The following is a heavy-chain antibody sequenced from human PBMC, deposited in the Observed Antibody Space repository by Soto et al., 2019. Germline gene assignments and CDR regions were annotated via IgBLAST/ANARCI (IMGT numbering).Heavy chain of an antibody. J-gene: IGHJ5*02. CDR3: AKLPVDVEVVTPGGWWFDP. V-gene: IGHV1-24*01. D-gene: IGHD2-21*01. CDR2: FDPEDGET. CDR1: GYTLTELS. Sequence: GASVKVSCKVSGYTLTELSMHWVRQAPGKGLEWMGGFDPEDGETIYAQKFQGRVTMTEDTSTDTAYMELSSLRSEDTAVYYCAKLPVDVEVVTPGGWWFDPWGQGTLVTVSS.